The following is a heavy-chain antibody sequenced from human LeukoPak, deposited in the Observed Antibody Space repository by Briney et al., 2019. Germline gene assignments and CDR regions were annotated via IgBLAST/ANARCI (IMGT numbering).Heavy chain of an antibody. CDR3: AREQAAGGLHFDY. CDR2: IVVGSGNT. CDR1: GFTFTSSA. J-gene: IGHJ4*02. V-gene: IGHV1-58*02. Sequence: SVKVSCKASGFTFTSSAMQWVRQARGQRLEWIGWIVVGSGNTNYAQKFQERVTITRDMSTSTVYMELSSLRSEDTAVYYCAREQAAGGLHFDYWGQGTLVTVSS. D-gene: IGHD1-26*01.